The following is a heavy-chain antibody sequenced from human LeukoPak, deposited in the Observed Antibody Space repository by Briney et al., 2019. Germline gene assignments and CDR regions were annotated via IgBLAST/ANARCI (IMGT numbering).Heavy chain of an antibody. CDR1: GGSISSSSYY. CDR3: ARGPQSLYDFWSGYRADSYYGMDV. CDR2: LYYSGST. Sequence: NPSETLSLTCTVSGGSISSSSYYWGWIRQPPGKGLEWIGSLYYSGSTYYNPSLKSRVTISVDTSKNQFSLKLSSVTAADTAVYYCARGPQSLYDFWSGYRADSYYGMDVWGQGTTVTVSS. J-gene: IGHJ6*02. D-gene: IGHD3-3*01. V-gene: IGHV4-39*07.